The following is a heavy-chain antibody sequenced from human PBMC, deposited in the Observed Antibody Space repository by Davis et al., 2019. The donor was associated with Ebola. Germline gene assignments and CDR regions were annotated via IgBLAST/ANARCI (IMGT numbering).Heavy chain of an antibody. Sequence: PGGSLRLSCTASGFTSGCSAMNLVRQAPGKGLEWVSGICSNSNGRHYADSVKGRFTISRDDSKNTVYLQMNNLRTEDTAVYYCAKDLLWWAASDVWGQGTTVTVSS. J-gene: IGHJ6*02. D-gene: IGHD2-21*01. CDR1: GFTSGCSA. V-gene: IGHV3-23*05. CDR2: ICSNSNGR. CDR3: AKDLLWWAASDV.